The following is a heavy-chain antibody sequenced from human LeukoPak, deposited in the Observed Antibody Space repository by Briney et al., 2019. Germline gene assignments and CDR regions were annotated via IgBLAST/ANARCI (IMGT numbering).Heavy chain of an antibody. CDR2: ISGSGGST. Sequence: PGGSLRLSCAASGFTFSDAWMNWVRQAPGKGLEWVSAISGSGGSTYYADSVKGRFTISRDNSKNTLYLQMNSLRAEDTAVYYCAKEVAARLFDYWGQGTLVTVSS. D-gene: IGHD6-6*01. V-gene: IGHV3-23*01. CDR3: AKEVAARLFDY. J-gene: IGHJ4*02. CDR1: GFTFSDAW.